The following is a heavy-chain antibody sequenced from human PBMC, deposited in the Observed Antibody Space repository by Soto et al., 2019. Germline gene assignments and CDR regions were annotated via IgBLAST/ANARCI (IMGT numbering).Heavy chain of an antibody. CDR2: IFYSGTT. Sequence: KPWETLSLTCTVSGGSVSSGGYCWSWIRQHSGKGLEWIGHIFYSGTTYYNPSLKSRITISVDTSKNQFSLKLSSVTAADTAMYYCARGYCSSTSCYRGYGMDVWGQGTTVTVSS. V-gene: IGHV4-31*03. J-gene: IGHJ6*02. CDR1: GGSVSSGGYC. D-gene: IGHD2-2*02. CDR3: ARGYCSSTSCYRGYGMDV.